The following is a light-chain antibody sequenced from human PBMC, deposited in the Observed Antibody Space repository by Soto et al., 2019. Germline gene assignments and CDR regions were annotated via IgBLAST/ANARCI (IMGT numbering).Light chain of an antibody. CDR3: QQRTSWPLT. CDR1: QTVYSY. V-gene: IGKV3-11*01. J-gene: IGKJ4*01. CDR2: DAS. Sequence: EIVLTQSPATLSLSPGERATLSCRASQTVYSYLAWYQQKPGQAPRLLIHDASNRATGIPARFSGSGSGTDFTLTISSLEPEDFAVYYCQQRTSWPLTFGGGTKVEIK.